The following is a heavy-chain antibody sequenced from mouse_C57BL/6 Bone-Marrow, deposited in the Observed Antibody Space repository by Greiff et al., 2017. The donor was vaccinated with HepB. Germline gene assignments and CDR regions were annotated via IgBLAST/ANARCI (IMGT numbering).Heavy chain of an antibody. CDR1: GFTFSDYY. Sequence: VQLKESGGGLVQPGGSLKLSCAASGFTFSDYYMYWVRQTPEKRLEWVAYISNGGGSTYYPDTVKGRFTISRDNAKNTLYLQMSRLKSEDTAMYYCARDGYYGSSYNFDYWGQGTTLTVSS. CDR2: ISNGGGST. D-gene: IGHD1-1*01. J-gene: IGHJ2*01. V-gene: IGHV5-12*01. CDR3: ARDGYYGSSYNFDY.